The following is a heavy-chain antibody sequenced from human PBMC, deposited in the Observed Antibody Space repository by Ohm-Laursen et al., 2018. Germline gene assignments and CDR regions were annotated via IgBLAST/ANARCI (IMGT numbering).Heavy chain of an antibody. J-gene: IGHJ3*02. CDR2: INPSGGST. Sequence: ASVKVSCKASGYTFTSYYMHWVRQAPGQGLEWMGIINPSGGSTSYAQKFQGRVTMTRDTSTSTVYMELSSLRSEDTAVYYCASSPWFGELLYAFDIWGQGTMVTVSS. D-gene: IGHD3-10*01. CDR1: GYTFTSYY. CDR3: ASSPWFGELLYAFDI. V-gene: IGHV1-46*01.